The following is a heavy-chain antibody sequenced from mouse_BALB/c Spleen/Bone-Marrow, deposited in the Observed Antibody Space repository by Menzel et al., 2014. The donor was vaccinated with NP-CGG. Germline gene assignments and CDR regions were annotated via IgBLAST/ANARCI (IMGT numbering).Heavy chain of an antibody. D-gene: IGHD5-2*01. Sequence: QVQLQQSGAELVKPGASVKLSCKASGYTFTSYYMYWGKQRPGQGLEGIGEINPSNGGTNFNEKFKSKATLTVDKSSSTAYMQLSSLTSEDSAVYYCTKEYLFADWGQGTLVTVSA. CDR1: GYTFTSYY. CDR2: INPSNGGT. CDR3: TKEYLFAD. V-gene: IGHV1S81*02. J-gene: IGHJ3*01.